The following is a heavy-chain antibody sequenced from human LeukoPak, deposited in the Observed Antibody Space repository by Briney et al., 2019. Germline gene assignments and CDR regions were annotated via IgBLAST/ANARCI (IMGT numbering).Heavy chain of an antibody. CDR3: ARGVRSEPSSPRVFGY. CDR1: GGSISSSSYY. Sequence: NPSETLSLTCTVSGGSISSSSYYWGWIRQPPGKGLEWIGSIYYSGSTYYNPSLKSRVTISVDTSKNQFSLKLSSVTAADTAVYYCARGVRSEPSSPRVFGYWGQGTLVTVSS. CDR2: IYYSGST. V-gene: IGHV4-39*07. D-gene: IGHD3-3*01. J-gene: IGHJ4*02.